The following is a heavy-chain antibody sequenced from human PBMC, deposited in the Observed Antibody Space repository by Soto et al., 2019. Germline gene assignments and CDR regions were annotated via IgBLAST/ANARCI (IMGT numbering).Heavy chain of an antibody. CDR1: GYTFTSYA. J-gene: IGHJ4*02. D-gene: IGHD2-21*01. Sequence: QVQLVQSGAEEKKPGASVKVSRKASGYTFTSYAMHWVRQAPGQRLEWMGWINAGNGNTKYSQKFQGRVTITRDTSASTAYMELRSLRSEDTAVYYCARGGEPIDYWGQGTLVTVSS. V-gene: IGHV1-3*05. CDR3: ARGGEPIDY. CDR2: INAGNGNT.